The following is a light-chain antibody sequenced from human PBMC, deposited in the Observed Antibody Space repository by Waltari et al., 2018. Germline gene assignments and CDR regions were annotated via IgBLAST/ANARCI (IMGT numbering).Light chain of an antibody. CDR1: QPISTW. V-gene: IGKV1-5*01. CDR2: EAF. CDR3: QQYNSYPWT. J-gene: IGKJ1*01. Sequence: DTQMTQSPSSLSASLGDTITITCRASQPISTWLAWYQQKAGKAPKLLIYEAFNLETGVPPRFSCSGSGTHFTLSISSLQPDDAATYFCQQYNSYPWTFGLGTTVE.